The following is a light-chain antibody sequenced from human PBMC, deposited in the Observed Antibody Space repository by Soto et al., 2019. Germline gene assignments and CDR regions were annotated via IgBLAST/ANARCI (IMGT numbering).Light chain of an antibody. CDR1: TSNIGSNT. Sequence: QSVLTQPPSASGTPGQRVTISCSGSTSNIGSNTVNWYRQVPGTAPRLLIYSDDQWPSGVPDRFSGSKSGTSASLAISGLQSDDEAVYFCAAWDDSLNGVIFGGGTKVTVL. V-gene: IGLV1-44*01. J-gene: IGLJ2*01. CDR2: SDD. CDR3: AAWDDSLNGVI.